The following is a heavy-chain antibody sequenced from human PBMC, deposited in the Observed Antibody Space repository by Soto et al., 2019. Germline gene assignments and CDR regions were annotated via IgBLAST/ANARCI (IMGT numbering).Heavy chain of an antibody. CDR2: INAGNGNT. Sequence: QVQLVQSGAEVKKPGASVKVSCKASGYTFTSYAMHWVRQAPGQRLEWMGWINAGNGNTKYSQKFQGRVTITRDTSASTAYMELSSLRSEDTAVYYCARDPEQQLVYYFDYWGQGTLVTVSS. CDR1: GYTFTSYA. V-gene: IGHV1-3*01. D-gene: IGHD6-13*01. CDR3: ARDPEQQLVYYFDY. J-gene: IGHJ4*02.